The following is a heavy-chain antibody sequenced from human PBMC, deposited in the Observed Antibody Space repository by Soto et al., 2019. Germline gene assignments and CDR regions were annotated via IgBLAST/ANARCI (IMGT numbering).Heavy chain of an antibody. CDR3: ARDRYYYDSSGSYYYYYGMDV. J-gene: IGHJ6*02. CDR2: IYYSGST. Sequence: PSETLSLTCTVSGGSISSGDYYWSWIRQPPGKGLEWIGYIYYSGSTYYNPSLKSRVTISVDTSKNQFSLKLSSVTAADTAVYYCARDRYYYDSSGSYYYYYGMDVWGQGTTVTVSS. CDR1: GGSISSGDYY. D-gene: IGHD3-22*01. V-gene: IGHV4-30-4*01.